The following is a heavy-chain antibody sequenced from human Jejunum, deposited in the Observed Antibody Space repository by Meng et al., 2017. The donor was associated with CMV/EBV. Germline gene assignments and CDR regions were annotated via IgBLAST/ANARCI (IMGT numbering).Heavy chain of an antibody. CDR3: TTARSYGSSDY. V-gene: IGHV3-15*01. CDR2: IKSKSDFGTT. CDR1: GFPFSNAW. D-gene: IGHD6-6*01. J-gene: IGHJ4*02. Sequence: AASGFPFSNAWMNWVRQAPGKGLEWVGRIKSKSDFGTTDYATPVTGRFTISRDDSKNTLYVEMNSLKMEDTAVYYCTTARSYGSSDYWGQGTLVTVSS.